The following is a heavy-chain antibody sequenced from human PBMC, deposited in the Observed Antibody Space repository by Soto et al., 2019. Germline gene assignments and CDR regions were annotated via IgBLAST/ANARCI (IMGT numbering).Heavy chain of an antibody. CDR3: ARDGIGYCISTSCNYYYYYGMDV. CDR1: GFSLSNATMG. J-gene: IGHJ6*02. D-gene: IGHD2-2*01. Sequence: QVTLKESGPVLVKPTETLTLTCTVSGFSLSNATMGVSWIRQPPGKALEWLAHIFSNDEKSYSTSLKSRLTISKDTSKSQVVLTMTHMDPVDTATYYYARDGIGYCISTSCNYYYYYGMDVWGQGNTVTVSS. CDR2: IFSNDEK. V-gene: IGHV2-26*01.